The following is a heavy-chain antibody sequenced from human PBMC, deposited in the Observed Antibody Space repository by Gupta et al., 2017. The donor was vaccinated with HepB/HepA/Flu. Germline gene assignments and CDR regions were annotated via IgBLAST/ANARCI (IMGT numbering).Heavy chain of an antibody. J-gene: IGHJ4*02. D-gene: IGHD4-17*01. V-gene: IGHV4-39*01. CDR3: SRQSTTVTTDY. CDR1: GGSISSSSYY. Sequence: QLQLQESGPGLVKPSETLSLTCTVPGGSISSSSYYWGWIRQPPGKGLEWIGSIYYSGSTYYNPSLKSRVTISVDTSNNLFSLKLSSVTAADTAVYYGSRQSTTVTTDYWGQGTLVTVSS. CDR2: IYYSGST.